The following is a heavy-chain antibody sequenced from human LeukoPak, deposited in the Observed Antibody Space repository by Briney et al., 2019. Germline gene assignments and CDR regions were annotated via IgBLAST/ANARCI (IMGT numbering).Heavy chain of an antibody. Sequence: SETLSLTCTVSGGSISSYYWSWIRQPPGKGLEWIGYIYYSGSTNYKPSVKSRVTISVDTSKNQFSLNLSSVTAADTAVYYCAPPPYYYEANGYSVAWGQGTLVTVSS. CDR3: APPPYYYEANGYSVA. J-gene: IGHJ5*02. CDR2: IYYSGST. CDR1: GGSISSYY. D-gene: IGHD3-22*01. V-gene: IGHV4-59*12.